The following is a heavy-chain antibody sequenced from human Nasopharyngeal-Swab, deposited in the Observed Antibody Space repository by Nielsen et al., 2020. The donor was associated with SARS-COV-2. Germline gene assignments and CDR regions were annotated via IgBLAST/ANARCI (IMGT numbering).Heavy chain of an antibody. V-gene: IGHV4-59*12. Sequence: GSLRLSCKVAGGSISSYYWSWIRQPPGKGLEWIGYIYYNGSTNYNPSLKSRVTISIDTSKNQFSLKLNSVTAADTAVYYCGREYYYESTGYLYAFDIWGQGTLVTVSS. CDR1: GGSISSYY. CDR2: IYYNGST. CDR3: GREYYYESTGYLYAFDI. D-gene: IGHD3-22*01. J-gene: IGHJ3*02.